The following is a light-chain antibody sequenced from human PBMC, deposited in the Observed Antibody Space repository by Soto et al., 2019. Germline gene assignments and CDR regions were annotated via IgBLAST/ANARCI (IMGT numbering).Light chain of an antibody. Sequence: DIQMTQSPSSLSASVGDRVTITCRASQGISNYVAWYQQKPGKVPKLLIYAASTLQSGVPSRFSGSGSGTAFTLTISSLQPEDVATYYWQKYHSAPYTFGQGTKLEIK. CDR3: QKYHSAPYT. J-gene: IGKJ2*01. V-gene: IGKV1-27*01. CDR2: AAS. CDR1: QGISNY.